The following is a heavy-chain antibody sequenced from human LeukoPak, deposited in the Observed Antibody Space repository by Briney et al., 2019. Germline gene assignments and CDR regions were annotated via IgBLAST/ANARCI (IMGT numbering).Heavy chain of an antibody. CDR3: AKEPYSGSQLLDY. CDR2: ISTSGGST. J-gene: IGHJ4*02. V-gene: IGHV3-23*01. Sequence: GGSLRLSCAASGLTFSSLAMSRGRQAPGPGLESVSAISTSGGSTYYADSVKGRFTISRDNSKNTLYLQMNSLRAEDTAVYFCAKEPYSGSQLLDYWGQGTLVTVSS. CDR1: GLTFSSLA. D-gene: IGHD1-26*01.